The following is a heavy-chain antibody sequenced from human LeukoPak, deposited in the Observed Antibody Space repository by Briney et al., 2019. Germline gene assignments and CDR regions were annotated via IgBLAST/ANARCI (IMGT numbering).Heavy chain of an antibody. Sequence: ASVKVSCKASGYTFVSYDINWVRQATGQGLEWMGWMNPTSGNTGYAQKLQGRVSMTRDTSISTAYMELSSLTYEDTAVYYCTMTSPAGYNLVGAFDTWGQGTKVTVSS. CDR3: TMTSPAGYNLVGAFDT. J-gene: IGHJ3*02. D-gene: IGHD5-24*01. CDR2: MNPTSGNT. CDR1: GYTFVSYD. V-gene: IGHV1-8*01.